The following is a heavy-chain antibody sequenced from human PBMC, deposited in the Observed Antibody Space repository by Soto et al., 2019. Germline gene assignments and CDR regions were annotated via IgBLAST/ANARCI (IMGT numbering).Heavy chain of an antibody. CDR2: ISGSGGST. V-gene: IGHV3-23*01. CDR1: GFTFSSYA. D-gene: IGHD2-15*01. Sequence: PGGSLRLSCAAPGFTFSSYAISWVLQAPGKGLEWVSAISGSGGSTYYADSVKGRFTISRDNSKNTLYLQMNILRAEETAVYYCAKDTTYVAPFVPRGQGTLVTAPQ. CDR3: AKDTTYVAPFVP. J-gene: IGHJ5*02.